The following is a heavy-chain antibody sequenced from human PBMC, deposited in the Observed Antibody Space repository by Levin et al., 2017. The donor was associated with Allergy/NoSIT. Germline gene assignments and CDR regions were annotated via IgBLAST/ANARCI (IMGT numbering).Heavy chain of an antibody. CDR3: ARFPCWNYATGFFDT. Sequence: ASVKVSCKTSGHTFTRFPLNWVRQAPGQGLEWMGWINTNTGNPTYAQGFAGRFVFSLDTSVKTAYLQINSLKAEDTAVYYCARFPCWNYATGFFDTWGQGTKVAVSS. J-gene: IGHJ3*02. V-gene: IGHV7-4-1*02. CDR1: GHTFTRFP. D-gene: IGHD1-7*01. CDR2: INTNTGNP.